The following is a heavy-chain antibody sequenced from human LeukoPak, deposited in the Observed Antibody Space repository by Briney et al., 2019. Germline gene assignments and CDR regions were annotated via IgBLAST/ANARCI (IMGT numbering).Heavy chain of an antibody. D-gene: IGHD1-1*01. J-gene: IGHJ4*02. CDR1: GFTFSSFW. CDR2: IKQDGSEK. Sequence: VGSLRLSCAASGFTFSSFWMSWVRQAPGKGLAWVANIKQDGSEKYFVDSVKGRFTISRDNAKNSLYLQMSSLRAEDTAVYYCARGGSRHPSPEDYWGRGTLVTVSS. CDR3: ARGGSRHPSPEDY. V-gene: IGHV3-7*03.